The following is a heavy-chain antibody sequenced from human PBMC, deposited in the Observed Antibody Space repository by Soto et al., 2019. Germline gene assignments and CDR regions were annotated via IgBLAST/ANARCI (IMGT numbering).Heavy chain of an antibody. CDR3: ARGAGSGSYWDWFDP. J-gene: IGHJ5*02. Sequence: QVQLVESGGGVVQPGRSLRLSCAASGFTFSSYGMHWVRQAPGKGLEWVAVIWYDGSNKYYEDSVKGRFTISRDNSKNTLYLQMHRLRAEDTAVYYCARGAGSGSYWDWFDPWGQGTLVTVSS. CDR1: GFTFSSYG. D-gene: IGHD3-10*01. CDR2: IWYDGSNK. V-gene: IGHV3-33*01.